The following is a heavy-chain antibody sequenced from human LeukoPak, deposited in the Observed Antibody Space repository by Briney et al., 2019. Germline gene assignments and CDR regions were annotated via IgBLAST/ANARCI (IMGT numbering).Heavy chain of an antibody. CDR3: ARGRAAAKAFDY. V-gene: IGHV4-34*01. CDR1: GGSLSGYY. Sequence: SETLSLTCAVYGGSLSGYYWSWIRQPPGKGLEWIGEINHSGSTNYNPSLKSRVTISVDTSKNQFSLKLSSVTAADTAVYYCARGRAAAKAFDYWGQGTLVTVSS. D-gene: IGHD6-13*01. J-gene: IGHJ4*02. CDR2: INHSGST.